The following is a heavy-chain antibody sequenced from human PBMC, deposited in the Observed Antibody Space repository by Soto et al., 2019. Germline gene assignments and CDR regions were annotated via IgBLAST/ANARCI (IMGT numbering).Heavy chain of an antibody. J-gene: IGHJ6*02. D-gene: IGHD6-13*01. CDR1: GGSISSSSYY. V-gene: IGHV4-39*01. CDR2: IYYSGST. Sequence: SETLSLTCTVSGGSISSSSYYWGWIRQPPGKGLEWIGSIYYSGSTYYNPSLKSRVTISVDTSKNQFSLKLSSVTAADTAVYYCARQGIAAAGYGMDVWGQGTTVTVSS. CDR3: ARQGIAAAGYGMDV.